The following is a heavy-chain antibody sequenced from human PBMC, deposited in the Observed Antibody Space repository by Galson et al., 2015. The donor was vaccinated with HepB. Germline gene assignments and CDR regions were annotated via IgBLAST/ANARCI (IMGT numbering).Heavy chain of an antibody. Sequence: SLRLSCAASGFTFSTNVMHWVRQAPGKGLEWVAVISYDGNTQYYADSVKGRFTLSRDNSKNTLSLQMNSLKTEDTAVYYCSTVRYDYSKSPDHWGRGTLVTVSS. CDR2: ISYDGNTQ. CDR3: STVRYDYSKSPDH. J-gene: IGHJ4*02. D-gene: IGHD4-11*01. V-gene: IGHV3-30*03. CDR1: GFTFSTNV.